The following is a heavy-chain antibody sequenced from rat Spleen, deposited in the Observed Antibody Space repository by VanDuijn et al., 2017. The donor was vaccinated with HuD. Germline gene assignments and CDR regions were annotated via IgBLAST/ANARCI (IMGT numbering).Heavy chain of an antibody. CDR2: ISSGGGGT. CDR3: ARHKKGYYVMDA. CDR1: GFTFNNYW. J-gene: IGHJ4*01. Sequence: EVQLVETGGGLVQPGRSLKLSCAASGFTFNNYWMTWIRQAPTKGLEWVATISSGGGGTYYPDSVKGRFTISRDNAKSTLYLQMDSLRSEDTATYYCARHKKGYYVMDAWGQGASVTVSA. V-gene: IGHV5-29*01.